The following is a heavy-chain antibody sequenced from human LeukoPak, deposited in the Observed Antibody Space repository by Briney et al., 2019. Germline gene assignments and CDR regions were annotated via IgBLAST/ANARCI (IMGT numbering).Heavy chain of an antibody. CDR1: GGFFSGYY. CDR3: ARGHSDILTGSSAPLTPLDY. V-gene: IGHV4-34*01. D-gene: IGHD3-9*01. Sequence: SETLSLTCAVYGGFFSGYYWSWIRQPPGKGLEWIGEINHSGSTNYNPSLKSRVTISVDTSKNQFSLKLSSVTAADTAVYYCARGHSDILTGSSAPLTPLDYSGHGTPVTVSS. CDR2: INHSGST. J-gene: IGHJ4*01.